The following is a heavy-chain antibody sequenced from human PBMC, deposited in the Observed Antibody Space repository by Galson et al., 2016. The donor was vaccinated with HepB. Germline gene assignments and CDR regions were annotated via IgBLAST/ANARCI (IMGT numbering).Heavy chain of an antibody. J-gene: IGHJ5*02. D-gene: IGHD6-6*01. Sequence: SETLSLTCAVYGGSFSGYYWSWIRQPPGKGLEWIGEINHSGITKYNPSLKSRVTISLDKSKNQFSLKLSPVTAADTAVYYCARDPRGITARLRGDHTVGFDRWGQGTLVTVSS. V-gene: IGHV4-34*01. CDR2: INHSGIT. CDR1: GGSFSGYY. CDR3: ARDPRGITARLRGDHTVGFDR.